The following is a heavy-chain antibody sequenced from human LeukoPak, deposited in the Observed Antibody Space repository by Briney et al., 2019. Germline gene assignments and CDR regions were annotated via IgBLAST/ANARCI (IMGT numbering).Heavy chain of an antibody. CDR2: ISSSGSTI. J-gene: IGHJ6*02. CDR1: GFTFSDYY. CDR3: AKDMVRGKTIYYYGMDV. Sequence: PGGSLRLSCAASGFTFSDYYMSWIRQAPGKGLEWVSYISSSGSTIYYADSVKGRFTISRVNAKNSLYLQMNSLRAEDTAVYYCAKDMVRGKTIYYYGMDVWGQGTTVTVSS. V-gene: IGHV3-11*01. D-gene: IGHD3-10*01.